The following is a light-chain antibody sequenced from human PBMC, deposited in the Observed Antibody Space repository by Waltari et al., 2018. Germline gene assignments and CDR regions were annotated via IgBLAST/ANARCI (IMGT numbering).Light chain of an antibody. CDR2: KVS. J-gene: IGKJ5*01. Sequence: GVLTQSPLSLPVILGQPASIYCRSSQSLVFSDGNTYLNWFQQRPGQSPRRLIYKVSNRDSGVPDRFSGSGSGTNFTLEISRVEAEDVGVYSCMNWPQITFGQGTRLEIK. V-gene: IGKV2-30*01. CDR3: MNWPQIT. CDR1: QSLVFSDGNTY.